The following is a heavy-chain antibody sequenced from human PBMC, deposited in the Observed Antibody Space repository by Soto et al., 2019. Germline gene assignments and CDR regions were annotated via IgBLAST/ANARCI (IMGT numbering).Heavy chain of an antibody. CDR3: AVVVTTGFGGFDY. J-gene: IGHJ4*02. CDR1: GGSVSSGSYY. V-gene: IGHV4-61*01. D-gene: IGHD3-22*01. Sequence: SETLSLTCTVSGGSVSSGSYYWSWIRQPPGKGLEWIGYIYYSGSTNYNPSLKSRVTISVDTSKNQFSLKLSSVTAADTAVYYCAVVVTTGFGGFDYWGQGTLVTVSS. CDR2: IYYSGST.